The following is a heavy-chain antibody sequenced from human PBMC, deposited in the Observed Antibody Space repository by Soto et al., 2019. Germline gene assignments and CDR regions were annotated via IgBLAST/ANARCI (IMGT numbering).Heavy chain of an antibody. CDR2: ISGSGGVT. Sequence: VGSLRVSCVAAGFTFKNYDIRWIRQAKGKGLEWVSGISGSGGVTYYADSVKGRFTISRDNSKNTLYLQMNSLRAEDTAIYYCAKNRQFRSYYESAGHYDNWGQGTLVSVSS. CDR1: GFTFKNYD. J-gene: IGHJ4*02. D-gene: IGHD3-10*01. CDR3: AKNRQFRSYYESAGHYDN. V-gene: IGHV3-23*01.